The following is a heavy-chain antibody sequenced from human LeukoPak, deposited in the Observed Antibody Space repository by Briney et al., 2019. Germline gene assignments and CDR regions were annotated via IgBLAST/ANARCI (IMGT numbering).Heavy chain of an antibody. D-gene: IGHD6-19*01. J-gene: IGHJ4*02. V-gene: IGHV3-7*04. Sequence: GGSLRLSYAASGFTFTSYWMSWVRQAPGKGLEWVANIKQDGSEKEYVDSVKGRFTISRDNAKKSLNLQMNSLRAEDTAVYYCVRRTTYGSGWYSPYYFDYWGQGTLVTVSS. CDR1: GFTFTSYW. CDR2: IKQDGSEK. CDR3: VRRTTYGSGWYSPYYFDY.